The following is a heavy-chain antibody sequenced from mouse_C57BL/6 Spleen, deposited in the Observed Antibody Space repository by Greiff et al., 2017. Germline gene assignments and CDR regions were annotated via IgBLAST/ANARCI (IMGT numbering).Heavy chain of an antibody. Sequence: EVKLMESGGDLVKPGGSLKLSCAASGFTFSSYGMSWVRQTPDKRLEWVATISSGGSYTYYPDSVKGRFTISRDNAKNTLYLQMSSLKSEDTAMYYCARGYGSSFDYWGQGTTLTVSS. CDR1: GFTFSSYG. J-gene: IGHJ2*01. CDR2: ISSGGSYT. V-gene: IGHV5-6*01. D-gene: IGHD1-1*01. CDR3: ARGYGSSFDY.